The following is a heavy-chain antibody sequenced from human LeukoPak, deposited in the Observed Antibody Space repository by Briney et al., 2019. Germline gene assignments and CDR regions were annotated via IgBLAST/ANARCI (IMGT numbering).Heavy chain of an antibody. CDR3: AREGYYYDSSGYYYVDY. Sequence: SETLSLTCTVSGGSISTYYWSWIRQPAGKGLEWIGRIYTSGSTNYNPSLKSRVTMSVDTSKNQFSLRLSSVTAADTAVYYCAREGYYYDSSGYYYVDYWGQGTLVTVSS. J-gene: IGHJ4*02. V-gene: IGHV4-4*07. D-gene: IGHD3-22*01. CDR2: IYTSGST. CDR1: GGSISTYY.